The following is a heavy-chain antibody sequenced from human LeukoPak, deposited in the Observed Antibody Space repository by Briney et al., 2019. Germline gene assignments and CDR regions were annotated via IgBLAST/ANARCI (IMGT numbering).Heavy chain of an antibody. CDR2: INPSGGST. CDR3: ARDNSVEDTAWWFDP. CDR1: GYTFTSYY. Sequence: VASVKVSCKASGYTFTSYYMHWVRQAPGQGLKWMGIINPSGGSTSYAQKFQGRVTMTRDMSTSTDYMELSSLRSEDTAVYYCARDNSVEDTAWWFDPWGQGTLVTVSS. V-gene: IGHV1-46*01. D-gene: IGHD4-23*01. J-gene: IGHJ5*02.